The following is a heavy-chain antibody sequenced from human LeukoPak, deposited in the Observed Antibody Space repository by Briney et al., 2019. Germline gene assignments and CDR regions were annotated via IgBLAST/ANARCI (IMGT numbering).Heavy chain of an antibody. V-gene: IGHV4-38-2*02. D-gene: IGHD2-21*02. CDR3: AREGGDWESHAFDI. CDR2: IYHSGST. J-gene: IGHJ3*02. CDR1: GDSISSDLFY. Sequence: PSETLSLTCTVSGDSISSDLFYWSWIRQSPGKGLEWIGSIYHSGSTYYNPSLKSRVTISVDTSKNQFSLKLSSVTAADTAVYYCAREGGDWESHAFDIWGQGTMVTVSS.